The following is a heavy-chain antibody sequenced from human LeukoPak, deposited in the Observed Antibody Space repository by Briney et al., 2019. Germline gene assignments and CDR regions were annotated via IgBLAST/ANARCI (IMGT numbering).Heavy chain of an antibody. J-gene: IGHJ4*02. CDR1: GFTFSSYG. CDR2: IYYDGSNK. D-gene: IGHD4-23*01. CDR3: AKDQQTTVVTPEDY. Sequence: GGSLRLSCAASGFTFSSYGMHWVRQAPGKGLEWVAFIYYDGSNKYYADSVKGRFTISRDNSKNTLYLQMNSLRAEDTAVYYCAKDQQTTVVTPEDYWGQGTLVTVSS. V-gene: IGHV3-30*02.